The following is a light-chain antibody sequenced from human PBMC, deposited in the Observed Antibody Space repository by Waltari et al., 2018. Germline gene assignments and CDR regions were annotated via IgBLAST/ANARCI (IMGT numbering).Light chain of an antibody. V-gene: IGKV1-27*01. CDR3: RKYNSAPRT. Sequence: DIRMTQSPSSLSASVGDRVTIACRANPGISNYLAWYQQKPGKVPNLLIYGASTLQSGVPSRFSGSGSGTDYTLTISSLQPEDVATYYCRKYNSAPRTFGQGTKVEIK. J-gene: IGKJ1*01. CDR2: GAS. CDR1: PGISNY.